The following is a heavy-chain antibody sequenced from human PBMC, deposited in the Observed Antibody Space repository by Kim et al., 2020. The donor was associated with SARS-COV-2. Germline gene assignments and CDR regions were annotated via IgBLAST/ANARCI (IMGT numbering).Heavy chain of an antibody. CDR1: GGSISSGGYY. CDR2: IYYSGST. J-gene: IGHJ6*02. CDR3: ARDRFLYDILTGYYEGYYYYYGMDV. D-gene: IGHD3-9*01. Sequence: SETLSLTCTVSGGSISSGGYYWSWIRQHPGKGLEWIGYIYYSGSTYYNPSLKSRVTISVDTSKNQFSLKLSSVTAADTAVYYCARDRFLYDILTGYYEGYYYYYGMDVWGQGTTVTVSS. V-gene: IGHV4-31*03.